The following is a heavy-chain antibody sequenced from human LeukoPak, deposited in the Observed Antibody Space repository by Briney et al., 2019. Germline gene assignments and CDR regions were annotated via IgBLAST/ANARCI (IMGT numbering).Heavy chain of an antibody. D-gene: IGHD3-10*01. CDR2: INPNSGGT. J-gene: IGHJ4*02. Sequence: ASVTVSCKASGYTFTGYYMHWVRQAPGQGLEWMGWINPNSGGTNYAQKFQGRVTMTRDTSISTAYMELSRLRSDDTAVYYCARDHYYGSAEVLLPYWGQGTLVTVSS. CDR3: ARDHYYGSAEVLLPY. V-gene: IGHV1-2*02. CDR1: GYTFTGYY.